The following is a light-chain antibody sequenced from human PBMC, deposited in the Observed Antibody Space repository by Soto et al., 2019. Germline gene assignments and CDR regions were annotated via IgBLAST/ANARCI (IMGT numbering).Light chain of an antibody. CDR3: QVWDTTTEHAV. CDR1: SIGTKS. Sequence: SYELTQPPSVSVAPGQTARITCGGNSIGTKSVHWYQQKPGQAPVLVVFDDSDRPSGIPERFSGSNSGNTATLTISRVEVGDEADYFCQVWDTTTEHAVFGGGTKLTVL. J-gene: IGLJ2*01. V-gene: IGLV3-21*02. CDR2: DDS.